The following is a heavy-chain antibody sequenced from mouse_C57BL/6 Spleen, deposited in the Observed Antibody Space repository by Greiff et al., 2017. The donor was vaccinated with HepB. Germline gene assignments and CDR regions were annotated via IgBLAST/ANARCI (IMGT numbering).Heavy chain of an antibody. CDR2: INPSNGGT. D-gene: IGHD2-4*01. J-gene: IGHJ2*01. CDR3: ARSHYDYFDY. V-gene: IGHV1-53*01. Sequence: QVQLQQPGTELVKPGASVKLSCKASGYTFTSYWMHWVKQRPGQGLEWIGNINPSNGGTKYNEKFKSKATLNVDKSSRPAYMQLSSLTSEDSAVYYCARSHYDYFDYWGQGTTLTVSS. CDR1: GYTFTSYW.